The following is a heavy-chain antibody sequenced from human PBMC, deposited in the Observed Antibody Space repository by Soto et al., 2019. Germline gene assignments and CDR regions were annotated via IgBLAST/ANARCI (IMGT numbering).Heavy chain of an antibody. D-gene: IGHD5-12*01. V-gene: IGHV3-23*01. J-gene: IGHJ4*02. Sequence: RLSCAASGFTFSSYAMSWVRQAPGKGLEWVSAISGSGGSTYYADSVKGRFTISRDNSKNTLYLQMNSLRAEDTAVYYCAKVPTGGYDFNYWGQGTLVTVSS. CDR1: GFTFSSYA. CDR2: ISGSGGST. CDR3: AKVPTGGYDFNY.